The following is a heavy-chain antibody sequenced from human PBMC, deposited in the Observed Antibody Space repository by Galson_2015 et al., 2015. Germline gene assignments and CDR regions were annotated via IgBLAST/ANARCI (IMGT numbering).Heavy chain of an antibody. CDR3: ARAPTRIGGRAFDI. D-gene: IGHD3-10*01. CDR2: IYHSGST. J-gene: IGHJ3*02. CDR1: GGSISSGGYS. Sequence: TLSLTCAVSGGSISSGGYSWSWIRQPPGKGLEWIGYIYHSGSTYYNPSLKSRVTISVDRSKNQFSLKLSSVTAADTAVYYCARAPTRIGGRAFDIWGQGTTVTVSS. V-gene: IGHV4-30-2*01.